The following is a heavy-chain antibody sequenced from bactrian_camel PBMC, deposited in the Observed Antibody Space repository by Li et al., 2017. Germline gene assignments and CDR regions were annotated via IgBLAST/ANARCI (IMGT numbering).Heavy chain of an antibody. J-gene: IGHJ4*01. CDR3: AARALSLCGDNWSQRLISNGR. V-gene: IGHV3S54*01. CDR1: GSIQRTNC. Sequence: HVQLVESGGGSVQAGGSLRLSCAASGSIQRTNCMAWFRQAPGKEREGVARIYTGSGNTYYADSVKGRFTISQDNAKNTLYLQMDSLKPEDTAMYYCAARALSLCGDNWSQRLISNGRWGQGTQVTVS. CDR2: IYTGSGNT. D-gene: IGHD1*01.